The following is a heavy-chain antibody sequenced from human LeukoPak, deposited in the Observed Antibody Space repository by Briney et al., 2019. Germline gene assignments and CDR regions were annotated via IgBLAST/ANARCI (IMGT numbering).Heavy chain of an antibody. Sequence: GGSLRLSCAASGFTFSTYSMNWVRQAPGKGLEWVSSISSSSSYIYYADSVKGRFTISRDNAKNSLYLQMNSLRAEDTAVYYCAELGITMIGGVWGKGTTVTISS. CDR2: ISSSSSYI. CDR1: GFTFSTYS. V-gene: IGHV3-21*01. CDR3: AELGITMIGGV. J-gene: IGHJ6*04. D-gene: IGHD3-10*02.